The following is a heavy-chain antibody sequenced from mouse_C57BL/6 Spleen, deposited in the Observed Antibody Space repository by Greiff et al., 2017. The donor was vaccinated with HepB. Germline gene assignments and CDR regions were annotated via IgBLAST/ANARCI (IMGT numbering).Heavy chain of an antibody. J-gene: IGHJ2*01. CDR2: INPNNGGT. V-gene: IGHV1-18*01. CDR3: ARAADSSYEYFDD. D-gene: IGHD1-1*01. Sequence: VQLQQSGPELVKPGASVKIPCKASGYTFTDYNMDWVKQSHGKSLEWIGDINPNNGGTIYNQKFKGKATLTVDKSSSTAYMELRSLTSEDTAVYYCARAADSSYEYFDDWGQGTTLTVSS. CDR1: GYTFTDYN.